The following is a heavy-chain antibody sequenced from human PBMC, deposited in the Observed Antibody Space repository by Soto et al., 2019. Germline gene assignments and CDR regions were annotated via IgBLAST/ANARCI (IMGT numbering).Heavy chain of an antibody. CDR1: GFTFSSYG. D-gene: IGHD5-12*01. CDR2: ISYDGSNK. J-gene: IGHJ6*04. V-gene: IGHV3-30*18. CDR3: AKDFLGGGYGLMDV. Sequence: PGGSLRLSCASSGFTFSSYGMHLVRQAPGKGLEWVAVISYDGSNKYYADSVKGRFTISRDNSKNTLYLQMNSLRAEDTAVYYCAKDFLGGGYGLMDVWGKGTTVTVSS.